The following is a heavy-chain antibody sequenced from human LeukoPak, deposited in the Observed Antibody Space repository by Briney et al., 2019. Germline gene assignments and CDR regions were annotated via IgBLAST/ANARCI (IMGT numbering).Heavy chain of an antibody. CDR1: GFTFSDYG. CDR2: MSYDEKK. V-gene: IGHV3-30*04. Sequence: GGSLRLSCAASGFTFSDYGLYWVRQAPGKGLEWVATMSYDEKKYHADSVKGRFTISRDNSKSTLYLQMNSLRAEDTAVYYCARAQLQYYYDSSGHHWGQGTLVTVSS. D-gene: IGHD3-22*01. CDR3: ARAQLQYYYDSSGHH. J-gene: IGHJ5*02.